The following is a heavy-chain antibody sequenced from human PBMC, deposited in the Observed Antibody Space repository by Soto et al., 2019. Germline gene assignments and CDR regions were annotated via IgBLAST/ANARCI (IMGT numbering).Heavy chain of an antibody. V-gene: IGHV4-34*01. D-gene: IGHD6-13*01. CDR2: INHSGST. CDR3: ARVEAAAEIYYYGMDV. CDR1: GGSFSGYY. J-gene: IGHJ6*02. Sequence: SETLSLTCAVYGGSFSGYYWSWIRQPPGKGLGWIGEINHSGSTNYNPSLKSRVTISVDTSKNQFSLKLSSVTAADTAVYYCARVEAAAEIYYYGMDVWGQGTTVTVSS.